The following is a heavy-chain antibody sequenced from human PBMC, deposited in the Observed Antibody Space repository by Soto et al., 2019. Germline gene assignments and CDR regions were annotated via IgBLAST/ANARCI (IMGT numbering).Heavy chain of an antibody. CDR2: TYYRSKWYN. J-gene: IGHJ4*02. V-gene: IGHV6-1*01. D-gene: IGHD5-18*01. Sequence: WNWIRQSPSRGLEWLGRTYYRSKWYNDYAVSVKSRITINPDTSKNQFSLQLNSVTPEDTAVYYCARARDTAMVPYYFDYWGQGTLVTVSS. CDR3: ARARDTAMVPYYFDY.